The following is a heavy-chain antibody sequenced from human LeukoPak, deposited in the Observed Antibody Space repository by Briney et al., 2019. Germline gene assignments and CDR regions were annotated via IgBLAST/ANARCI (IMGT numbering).Heavy chain of an antibody. CDR1: GFSFDDYA. D-gene: IGHD1-26*01. Sequence: GGSLRLSCAASGFSFDDYAMHWVRQTPGKGLEWVSGISWNSGTRGYADSVKGRFTISRDNAKNSLYLQMNSLRAEDTALYYCAKSWEPYYYYGMDVWGQGTTVTVSS. V-gene: IGHV3-9*01. J-gene: IGHJ6*02. CDR2: ISWNSGTR. CDR3: AKSWEPYYYYGMDV.